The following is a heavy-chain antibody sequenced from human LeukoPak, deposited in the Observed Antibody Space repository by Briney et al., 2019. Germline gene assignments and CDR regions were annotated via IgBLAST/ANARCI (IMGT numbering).Heavy chain of an antibody. CDR2: IYTSGST. V-gene: IGHV4-4*07. CDR3: ARGSPGGAAATFDY. CDR1: GGPISSYY. Sequence: SETLSLTCTVSGGPISSYYWSWIRQPAGKGLEWIGRIYTSGSTNYNPSLKSRVTISVDKSKNQFSLKLSSVTAADTAVYYCARGSPGGAAATFDYWGQGTLVTVSS. D-gene: IGHD6-13*01. J-gene: IGHJ4*02.